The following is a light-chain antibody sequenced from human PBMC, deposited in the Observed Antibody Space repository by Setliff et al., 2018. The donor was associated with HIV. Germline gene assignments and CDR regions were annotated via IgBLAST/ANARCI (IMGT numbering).Light chain of an antibody. V-gene: IGLV2-23*02. J-gene: IGLJ2*01. CDR1: ISDVGNYNF. CDR2: EVA. Sequence: QSALTQPASVSGSPGQSITISCTGTISDVGNYNFVSWYQQKASKAPKLILYEVAKRPSGVSNRFSGSKSDNTASLTISGLRAEDEADYYCCSYASGTIFVFGGGTKVTVL. CDR3: CSYASGTIFV.